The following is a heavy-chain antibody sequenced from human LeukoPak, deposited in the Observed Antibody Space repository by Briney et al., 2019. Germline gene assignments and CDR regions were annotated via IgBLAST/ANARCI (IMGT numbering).Heavy chain of an antibody. CDR3: ARESDYYDSSGYYDY. CDR2: ISVYSGNT. CDR1: GYTFTSYG. Sequence: ASVKVSCKASGYTFTSYGITWVRQAPGQGLEWMGWISVYSGNTNYAQKLQSRVIMTTDTSTNTAYMELRSLRSDDTAVYYCARESDYYDSSGYYDYWGQGTLVTVSS. D-gene: IGHD3-22*01. J-gene: IGHJ4*02. V-gene: IGHV1-18*01.